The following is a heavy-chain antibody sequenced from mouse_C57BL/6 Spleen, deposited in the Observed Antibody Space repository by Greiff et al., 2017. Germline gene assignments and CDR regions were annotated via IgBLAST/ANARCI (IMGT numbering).Heavy chain of an antibody. J-gene: IGHJ2*01. CDR2: IYPGGGYT. CDR1: GYTFTNYW. D-gene: IGHD1-1*01. CDR3: ARSSYYGSSYFDY. Sequence: VQLQQSGAELVRPGTSVKMSCKASGYTFTNYWIGWAKQRPGHGLEWIGDIYPGGGYTNYTEKFKGKATLTADKSSSTAYMQFSSLTSEDSAIYYCARSSYYGSSYFDYWGQGTTLTVSS. V-gene: IGHV1-63*01.